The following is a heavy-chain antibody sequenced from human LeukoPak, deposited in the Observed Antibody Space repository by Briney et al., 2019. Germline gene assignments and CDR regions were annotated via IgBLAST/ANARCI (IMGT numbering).Heavy chain of an antibody. CDR3: AKDIRGDHSYYFALDV. J-gene: IGHJ6*02. CDR1: GFTFDDYA. D-gene: IGHD3-10*01. CDR2: ISWNSGSM. V-gene: IGHV3-9*01. Sequence: PGGSLRLSCAASGFTFDDYAMHWVRQAPGKGLEWVSGISWNSGSMGYADSVKGRFTISRDNAKNSLYLQMNSLRAEDTALYYCAKDIRGDHSYYFALDVWGQGTTVTVSS.